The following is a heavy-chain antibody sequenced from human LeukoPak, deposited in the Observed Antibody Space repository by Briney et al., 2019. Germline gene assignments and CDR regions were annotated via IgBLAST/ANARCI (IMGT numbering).Heavy chain of an antibody. V-gene: IGHV4-30-2*01. D-gene: IGHD2-15*01. CDR1: GDSISSGGYY. CDR2: IYHSGST. J-gene: IGHJ4*02. CDR3: ARRCSGGSCYSGFDY. Sequence: SETLSLTCTVSGDSISSGGYYWSWIRQPPGKGLEWIGYIYHSGSTYYNPSLKSRVTISVDTSKNQFSLKLSSVTAADTAVYYCARRCSGGSCYSGFDYWGQGTLVTVSS.